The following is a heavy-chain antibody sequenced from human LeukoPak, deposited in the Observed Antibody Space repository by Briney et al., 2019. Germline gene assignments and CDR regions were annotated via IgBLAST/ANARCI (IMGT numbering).Heavy chain of an antibody. CDR2: INAGNGNT. CDR3: ARDRRYTYGDYFDY. D-gene: IGHD5-18*01. CDR1: GYTFTSHA. J-gene: IGHJ4*02. V-gene: IGHV1-3*01. Sequence: ASVKVSCKASGYTFTSHAMHWVRQAPGQRLEWMGWINAGNGNTKYSQKFQGRVTITRDTSASTAYMELSSLRSEDTAVYYCARDRRYTYGDYFDYWGQGTLVTVSS.